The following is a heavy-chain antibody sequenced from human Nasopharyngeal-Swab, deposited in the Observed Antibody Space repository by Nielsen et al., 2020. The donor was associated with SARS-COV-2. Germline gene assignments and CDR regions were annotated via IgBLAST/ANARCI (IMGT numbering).Heavy chain of an antibody. CDR2: INPSGSST. Sequence: ASPKVSCNASGYTFTSYYMHWVRQSPGQWLEWMGIINPSGSSTSYAQKLQGRVTMTRDTSTSTVYMELSSLRSEDTDVYYCAGAPTETTTIVSYYYYGMDVWGHGTTVTVSS. D-gene: IGHD4-17*01. CDR3: AGAPTETTTIVSYYYYGMDV. V-gene: IGHV1-46*01. J-gene: IGHJ6*02. CDR1: GYTFTSYY.